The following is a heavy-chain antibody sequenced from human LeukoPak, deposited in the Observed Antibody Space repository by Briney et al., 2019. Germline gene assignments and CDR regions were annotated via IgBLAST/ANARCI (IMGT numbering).Heavy chain of an antibody. V-gene: IGHV4-39*01. J-gene: IGHJ4*02. CDR1: GGSISSSSYY. CDR3: ARHEYYYDSSGLSGFDY. CDR2: IYYSGST. D-gene: IGHD3-22*01. Sequence: PSETLSLTCTVSGGSISSSSYYWGWIRQPPGKGLECIGSIYYSGSTYYNPSLKSRVTISVDTSKNQFSLKLSSVTAADTAVYYSARHEYYYDSSGLSGFDYWGQGTLVTVSS.